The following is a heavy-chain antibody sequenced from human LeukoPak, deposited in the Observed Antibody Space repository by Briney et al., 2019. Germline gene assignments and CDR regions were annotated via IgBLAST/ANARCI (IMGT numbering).Heavy chain of an antibody. CDR3: AREDGYYFDY. CDR1: GFTFSSYA. CDR2: ISYDGSIK. V-gene: IGHV3-30*04. Sequence: GRSLRLSCAASGFTFSSYAMHWVRQAPGKGLEWVAVISYDGSIKYYADSVKGRFTISRDSSKNTLYLQMSSVRAVDTAVYYCAREDGYYFDYWGQGTLVTVSS. D-gene: IGHD3-10*01. J-gene: IGHJ4*02.